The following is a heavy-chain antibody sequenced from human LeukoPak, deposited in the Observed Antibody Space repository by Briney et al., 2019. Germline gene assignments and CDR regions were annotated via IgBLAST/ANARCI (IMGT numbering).Heavy chain of an antibody. CDR1: GGPISSYY. CDR3: ARHSSPLGSSWYGMDV. J-gene: IGHJ6*02. CDR2: IYYSGST. D-gene: IGHD6-13*01. V-gene: IGHV4-59*08. Sequence: SETLSLTCTVSGGPISSYYWSWIRQPPGKGLEWIGYIYYSGSTNYNPSLKSRVTISVDTSKNQFSLKLSSVTAADTAVYYRARHSSPLGSSWYGMDVWGQGTTVTVSS.